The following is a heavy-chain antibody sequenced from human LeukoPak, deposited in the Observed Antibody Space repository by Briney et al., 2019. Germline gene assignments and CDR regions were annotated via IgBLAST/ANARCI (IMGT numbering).Heavy chain of an antibody. CDR2: ISYDGSKK. Sequence: GSLRLSCVASAFTFSSYGMHWVRQAPGKGLEWVAAISYDGSKKYYTDSVKGRFTISRDNSKNTLYLQMNSLRAEDTAVYYCAKGRTVTSRDNFDYWGQGTLVTVSS. D-gene: IGHD1/OR15-1a*01. V-gene: IGHV3-30*18. J-gene: IGHJ4*02. CDR3: AKGRTVTSRDNFDY. CDR1: AFTFSSYG.